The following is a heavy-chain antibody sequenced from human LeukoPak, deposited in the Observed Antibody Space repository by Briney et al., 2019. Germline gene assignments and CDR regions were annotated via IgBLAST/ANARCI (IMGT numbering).Heavy chain of an antibody. CDR3: AKDHCSCWFPDY. D-gene: IGHD6-19*01. CDR2: ISYDGSNY. V-gene: IGHV3-30*18. CDR1: GFTFSSYG. Sequence: GRSLRLSCVASGFTFSSYGMQWVRQAPGKGLEWVALISYDGSNYNYADYVKGRFTISRDNSNNQLYMQMNSLGAEDKAVYYCAKDHCSCWFPDYWGQGTLVTVSS. J-gene: IGHJ4*02.